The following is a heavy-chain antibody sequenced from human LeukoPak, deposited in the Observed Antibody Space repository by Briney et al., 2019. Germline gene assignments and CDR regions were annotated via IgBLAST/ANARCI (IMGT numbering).Heavy chain of an antibody. J-gene: IGHJ3*02. CDR1: GFTFSSYA. Sequence: GGSLRLSCAASGFTFSSYAMSWVRQAPGKGLEWVSAISGSGGSTYHADSVKGRFTISRDNSKNTLYLQMNSLRAEDTAVYYCASYSSGWVIGAFDIWGQGTMVTVSS. V-gene: IGHV3-23*01. CDR2: ISGSGGST. CDR3: ASYSSGWVIGAFDI. D-gene: IGHD6-19*01.